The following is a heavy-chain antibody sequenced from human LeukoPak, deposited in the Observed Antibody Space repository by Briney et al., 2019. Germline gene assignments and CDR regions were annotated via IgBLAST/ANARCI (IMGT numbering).Heavy chain of an antibody. D-gene: IGHD4-17*01. CDR1: GFTFSSYG. Sequence: GGSLRLSCAASGFTFSSYGMHWVRQAPGKGLEWVAVISYDGNNKYYADSVKGRFTISRDNSKNTLYLQMNSLRAEDTAVYYCAKDHYGVYFFDYWGQGTLVTVAS. CDR2: ISYDGNNK. V-gene: IGHV3-30*18. CDR3: AKDHYGVYFFDY. J-gene: IGHJ4*02.